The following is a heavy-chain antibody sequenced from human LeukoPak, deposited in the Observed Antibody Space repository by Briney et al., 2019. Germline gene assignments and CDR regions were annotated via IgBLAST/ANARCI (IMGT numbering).Heavy chain of an antibody. CDR2: IYYSGST. CDR1: GGSISSGGYY. V-gene: IGHV4-61*08. D-gene: IGHD2-21*02. CDR3: ARAYCGGDCSYYYGMDV. Sequence: ASETLPLTCTVSGGSISSGGYYWSWIRQPPGKGLEWIGYIYYSGSTNYNPSLKSRVTISVDTSKNQFSLKLSSVTAADTAVYYCARAYCGGDCSYYYGMDVWGQGTTVTVSS. J-gene: IGHJ6*02.